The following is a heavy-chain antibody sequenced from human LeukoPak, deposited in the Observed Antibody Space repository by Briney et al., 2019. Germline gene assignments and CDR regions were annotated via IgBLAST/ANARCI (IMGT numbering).Heavy chain of an antibody. CDR3: ARDPHNGNYGHYYYYYMDV. V-gene: IGHV3-21*01. CDR2: ITSSSSYI. Sequence: GGSLRLSCAASGFTFNTYNMNWVRQAPGQGLEWVSSITSSSSYIYYADSVKGRFTISRDNAKNSLYLQMNSLRAEDTAVYYCARDPHNGNYGHYYYYYMDVWGKGTTVTISS. D-gene: IGHD1-26*01. CDR1: GFTFNTYN. J-gene: IGHJ6*03.